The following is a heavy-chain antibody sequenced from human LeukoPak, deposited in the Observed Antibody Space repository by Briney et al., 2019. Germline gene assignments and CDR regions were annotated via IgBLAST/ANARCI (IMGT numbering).Heavy chain of an antibody. CDR1: GYTFTSYG. D-gene: IGHD2-2*01. CDR3: ARSLTRYQLEYYFDY. V-gene: IGHV1-18*01. Sequence: ASVKDSFKASGYTFTSYGISWVRQAPGQELEWMGCISANNGNTNYDQKLEGRVTMTADTTTSTAYMELRSLRSDDTAVYYCARSLTRYQLEYYFDYWGQGTLVTVSS. CDR2: ISANNGNT. J-gene: IGHJ4*02.